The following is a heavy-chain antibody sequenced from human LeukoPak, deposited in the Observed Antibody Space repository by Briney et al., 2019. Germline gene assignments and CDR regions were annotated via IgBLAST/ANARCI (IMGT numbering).Heavy chain of an antibody. Sequence: SGGSLRLSCAASGFTFASYAVSWVRQAPGKGLEWVSTISGSGGSTYYADSVKGRFTISSDNSKNTLSLQMNSLRAEDTAVYYCAKSGLVTAIRSYFDYWGQGTLVTVSS. CDR3: AKSGLVTAIRSYFDY. CDR2: ISGSGGST. D-gene: IGHD2-21*02. V-gene: IGHV3-23*01. CDR1: GFTFASYA. J-gene: IGHJ4*02.